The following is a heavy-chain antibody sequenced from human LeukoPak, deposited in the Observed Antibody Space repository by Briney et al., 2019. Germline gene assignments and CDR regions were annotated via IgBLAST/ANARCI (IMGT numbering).Heavy chain of an antibody. CDR2: ISDSGGRT. D-gene: IGHD2-15*01. J-gene: IGHJ4*02. CDR3: AKHSTYCSGGSCQEDFDY. CDR1: GFTFSSYA. V-gene: IGHV3-23*01. Sequence: GGSLRLSCAASGFTFSSYAMSWVRQPPGKGLEWVSAISDSGGRTYYAGSVKGRFTISRDNSKNTLYLQMERLRAEDTAVYYCAKHSTYCSGGSCQEDFDYWGQGTLVTVSS.